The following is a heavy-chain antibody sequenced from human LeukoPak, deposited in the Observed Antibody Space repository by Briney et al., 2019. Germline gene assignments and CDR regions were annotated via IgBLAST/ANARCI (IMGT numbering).Heavy chain of an antibody. Sequence: ASVKVSCKASGGTFSSYAISWVRQAPGQGLEWMGGIIPIFGTANYAQKFQGRVMITTDESTSTAYMELSSLRSEDTAVYYCARDKGPARYCSSTSCYAVFDYWGQGTLVTVSS. D-gene: IGHD2-2*01. CDR1: GGTFSSYA. J-gene: IGHJ4*02. CDR2: IIPIFGTA. V-gene: IGHV1-69*05. CDR3: ARDKGPARYCSSTSCYAVFDY.